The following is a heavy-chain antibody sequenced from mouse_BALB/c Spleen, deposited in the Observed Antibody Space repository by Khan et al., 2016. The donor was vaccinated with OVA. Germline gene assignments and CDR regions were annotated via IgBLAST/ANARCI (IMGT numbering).Heavy chain of an antibody. CDR3: ARDGAYYRNDGWFAY. V-gene: IGHV1-4*01. CDR1: GYTFTSYT. D-gene: IGHD2-14*01. CDR2: INPSSGYT. J-gene: IGHJ3*01. Sequence: QVRLQQSGAELARPGASVKMSCKASGYTFTSYTIHWIKQRPGQGLEWIGYINPSSGYTNYNQKFKEKATLTADKSSTTAYMQLSSLTSDDSAVYYWARDGAYYRNDGWFAYWGQGTLVTVCA.